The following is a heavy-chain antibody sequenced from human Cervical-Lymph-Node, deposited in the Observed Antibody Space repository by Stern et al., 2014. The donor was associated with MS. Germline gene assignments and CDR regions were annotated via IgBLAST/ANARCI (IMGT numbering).Heavy chain of an antibody. V-gene: IGHV3-13*01. CDR1: GFTFRAFD. J-gene: IGHJ4*02. D-gene: IGHD2-15*01. CDR3: ARACTGDSCYSPSGLDY. CDR2: IGTAANT. Sequence: EVQLVESGGGLVQPGGSLRLSCAASGFTFRAFDMHWVRQATGKGLEWVSTIGTAANTYYPGSVKGRFTVSREDAENSLYLQMNSLRAEDTAVYYCARACTGDSCYSPSGLDYWGQGTLVTVSS.